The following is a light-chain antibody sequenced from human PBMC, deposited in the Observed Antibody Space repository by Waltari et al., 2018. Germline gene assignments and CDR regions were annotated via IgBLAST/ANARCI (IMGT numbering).Light chain of an antibody. CDR1: QNVLFTSNDKNY. CDR3: QQYYNPPLT. V-gene: IGKV4-1*01. Sequence: DIVMTQSPDSLAVSLGERATIHCKSSQNVLFTSNDKNYLAWYQQKAGQPPKLLIYSAATRKSGVPDRFSGSGSGTDFTLTISSLQAEDVAVYYCQQYYNPPLTFGGGTKVEIK. J-gene: IGKJ4*01. CDR2: SAA.